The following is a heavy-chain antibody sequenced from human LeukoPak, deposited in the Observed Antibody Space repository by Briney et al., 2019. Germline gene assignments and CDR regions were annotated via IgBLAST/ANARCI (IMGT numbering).Heavy chain of an antibody. CDR1: GYTFTSYY. J-gene: IGHJ4*02. CDR3: ARDFGLL. Sequence: ASVKVSCKASGYTFTSYYLHWVRQTPGQGLEWMGIINPSGGSTRYAQNFQGRVTMTRDTSTSTVYMELSSLRSEDTAVYYCARDFGLLWGQGTLVTVSS. V-gene: IGHV1-46*01. D-gene: IGHD3-10*01. CDR2: INPSGGST.